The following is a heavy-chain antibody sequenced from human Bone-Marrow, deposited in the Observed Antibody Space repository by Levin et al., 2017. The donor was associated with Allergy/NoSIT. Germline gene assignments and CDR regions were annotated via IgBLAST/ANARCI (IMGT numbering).Heavy chain of an antibody. D-gene: IGHD2-15*01. V-gene: IGHV4-61*08. CDR1: GGSANSDGFF. J-gene: IGHJ4*02. Sequence: SQTLSLTCSVSGGSANSDGFFWTWIRQSPGKGLECIGYVYYTVSTNSNPSLKSRLTMSIDTSKNEFSLRLQSVTAADTAIDYCASNHCATAACSVLLGDFWGQGSLVTVSS. CDR2: VYYTVST. CDR3: ASNHCATAACSVLLGDF.